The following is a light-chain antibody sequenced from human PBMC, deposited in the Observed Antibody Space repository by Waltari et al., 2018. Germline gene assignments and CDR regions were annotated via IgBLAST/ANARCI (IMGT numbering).Light chain of an antibody. Sequence: EIVMTQSPATLSVSPGERATLSCRASQSVSSNLAWYQQKPGQAPRLLIYGASTRATGIPARFSGSGSGRESTLTISSLQSEDFAVYYCQQYNNWPRTFGQGTKVEIK. CDR2: GAS. CDR1: QSVSSN. CDR3: QQYNNWPRT. V-gene: IGKV3-15*01. J-gene: IGKJ1*01.